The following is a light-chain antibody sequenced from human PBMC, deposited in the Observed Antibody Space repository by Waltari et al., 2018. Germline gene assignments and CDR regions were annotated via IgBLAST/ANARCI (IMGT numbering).Light chain of an antibody. CDR2: RDS. CDR3: QVWDSSPVV. Sequence: SYELTQPLSVSVALGQTARITCGGNNIGSKNVHWYQQKPGQARVLVIYRDSNRPSGIPERFSGSNSWNTATLTISRAQAGDEADYYCQVWDSSPVVFGGGTKLTVL. J-gene: IGLJ2*01. V-gene: IGLV3-9*01. CDR1: NIGSKN.